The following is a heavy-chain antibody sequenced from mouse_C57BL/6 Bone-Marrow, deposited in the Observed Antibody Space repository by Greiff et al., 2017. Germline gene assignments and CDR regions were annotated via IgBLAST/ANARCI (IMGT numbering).Heavy chain of an antibody. V-gene: IGHV1-69*01. CDR3: AILSMDY. D-gene: IGHD1-1*02. J-gene: IGHJ4*01. CDR1: GYTFTSYW. CDR2: IDPSDSYT. Sequence: QVQLQQPGAELVMPGASVKLSCKASGYTFTSYWMHWVMQRPGQGLEWIGEIDPSDSYTNYNQKFKGKSTLTVDKSSSTAYMQLSSLTSEDSAVYYCAILSMDYWGQGTSVTVSS.